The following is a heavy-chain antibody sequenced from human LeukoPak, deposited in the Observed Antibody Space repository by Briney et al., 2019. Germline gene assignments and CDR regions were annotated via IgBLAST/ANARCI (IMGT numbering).Heavy chain of an antibody. CDR2: ISGSGGST. J-gene: IGHJ6*02. CDR3: ARVYMDLSMDV. Sequence: GGSLRLSCIASGFSFSSYRMNWVRQAPGKGLEWVSGISGSGGSTYYADSVKGRFTISRDNSKNTLYLQMNSLRAEDTAVYYCARVYMDLSMDVWGQGTTVTVSS. V-gene: IGHV3-23*01. CDR1: GFSFSSYR. D-gene: IGHD3/OR15-3a*01.